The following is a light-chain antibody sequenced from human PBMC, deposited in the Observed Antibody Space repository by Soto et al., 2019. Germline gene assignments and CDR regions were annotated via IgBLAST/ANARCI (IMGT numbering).Light chain of an antibody. CDR3: EEYNNWPPLVT. V-gene: IGKV3-15*01. J-gene: IGKJ3*01. CDR1: QSVSSN. CDR2: GAS. Sequence: EIVMTQSPATLSVSPGERATLSCRASQSVSSNLAWYQQKPGQAPRLLIYGASTRATGIPARFSGSGSGTEFTPTISSLPSEDFAVYYCEEYNNWPPLVTFGPGTKVDIK.